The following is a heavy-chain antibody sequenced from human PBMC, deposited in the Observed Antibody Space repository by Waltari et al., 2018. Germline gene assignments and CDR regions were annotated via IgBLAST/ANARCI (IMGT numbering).Heavy chain of an antibody. CDR3: ARGRYSSSSYIDY. CDR1: GFPFSSHN. J-gene: IGHJ4*02. CDR2: IWYDGSKE. D-gene: IGHD6-6*01. V-gene: IGHV3-33*01. Sequence: QVQLVESGGGVVQPGGSLRLSCVVSGFPFSSHNMHWVRQSPGKGLEWVADIWYDGSKENYVDSVKGRFRISRDNSKNTVYLQLDRVSADDTAVYFCARGRYSSSSYIDYWGRGTLVTVSS.